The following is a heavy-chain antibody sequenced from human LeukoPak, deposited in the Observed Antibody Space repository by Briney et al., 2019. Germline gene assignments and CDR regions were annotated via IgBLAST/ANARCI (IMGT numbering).Heavy chain of an antibody. V-gene: IGHV1-18*01. CDR1: GYTFTSHG. Sequence: ASVKVSCKPSGYTFTSHGINWVRQAPGQRLEWMGWISGYNGNTDYAQKVQGRVTMTTDTSTSTAYMDLRSLRSDDTAVYYCARDLGYYARDYYYYMDVWGKGTTVTVSS. CDR2: ISGYNGNT. CDR3: ARDLGYYARDYYYYMDV. D-gene: IGHD3-22*01. J-gene: IGHJ6*03.